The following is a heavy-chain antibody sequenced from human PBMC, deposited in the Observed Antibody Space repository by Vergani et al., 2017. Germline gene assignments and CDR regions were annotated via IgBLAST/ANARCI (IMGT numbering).Heavy chain of an antibody. Sequence: QVQLVQSGAEVKKPGSSVKVSCKASGGTFSSYTISWVRQAPGQGLEWMGRIIPILGIANYAQKFQGRVTMTRDTSISTAYMELSRLRSDDTAVYYCAREGYSSSWYYFDYWGQGTLVTVSS. CDR2: IIPILGIA. V-gene: IGHV1-69*08. CDR3: AREGYSSSWYYFDY. D-gene: IGHD6-13*01. CDR1: GGTFSSYT. J-gene: IGHJ4*02.